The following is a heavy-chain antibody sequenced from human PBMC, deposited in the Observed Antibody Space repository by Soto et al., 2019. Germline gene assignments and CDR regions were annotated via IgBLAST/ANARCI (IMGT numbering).Heavy chain of an antibody. CDR2: INLNSGNT. J-gene: IGHJ5*02. Sequence: ASVKVSCKASGYTFTSYDINWVRQATGQGLEWMGWINLNSGNTGYAQKFQGRVTITADKSTSTAYMELSSLRSEDTAVYYCARDSLVYCSSTSCSTGYEPSWFDPWGQGTLVTVSS. CDR1: GYTFTSYD. V-gene: IGHV1-8*01. D-gene: IGHD2-2*01. CDR3: ARDSLVYCSSTSCSTGYEPSWFDP.